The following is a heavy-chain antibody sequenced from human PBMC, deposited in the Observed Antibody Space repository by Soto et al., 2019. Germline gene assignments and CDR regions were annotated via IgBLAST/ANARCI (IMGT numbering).Heavy chain of an antibody. CDR1: GYSISSGYY. Sequence: SETLSLTCAVSGYSISSGYYWGWIRQPPGKGLEWIGSIYHSGSTYYNPSLKSRVTISVDTSKNQFSLKLSSVTAADTAVYYCARAFCITMIVVVITLRFYYYGMDVWGQGTTVTV. CDR3: ARAFCITMIVVVITLRFYYYGMDV. J-gene: IGHJ6*02. V-gene: IGHV4-38-2*01. D-gene: IGHD3-22*01. CDR2: IYHSGST.